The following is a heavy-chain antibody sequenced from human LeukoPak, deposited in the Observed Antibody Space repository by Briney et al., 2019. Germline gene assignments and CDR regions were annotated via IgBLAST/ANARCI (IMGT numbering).Heavy chain of an antibody. Sequence: PGGSLRLSCAASGFTFSSYWMSWVRQAPGKGLEWVANIKQDGSEKYYVDSVKGRFTISRDNAKNSLYLQMNSLRAEDTAVYYCAGEEGARDLRDFDYWGQGTLVTVSS. J-gene: IGHJ4*02. V-gene: IGHV3-7*01. CDR2: IKQDGSEK. CDR3: AGEEGARDLRDFDY. D-gene: IGHD1-26*01. CDR1: GFTFSSYW.